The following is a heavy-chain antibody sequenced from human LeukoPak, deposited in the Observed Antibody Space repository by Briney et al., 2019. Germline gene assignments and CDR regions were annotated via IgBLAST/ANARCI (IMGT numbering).Heavy chain of an antibody. J-gene: IGHJ4*02. Sequence: SETLSLTRTVSGGSISSSSYYWGWIRQPPGKGLEWIGSIYYSGSTYYNPSLKSRVTISVDTSKNQFSLKLSSVTAADTAVYYCARREEWELPFDYWGQGTLVTVSS. CDR1: GGSISSSSYY. CDR2: IYYSGST. V-gene: IGHV4-39*01. D-gene: IGHD1-26*01. CDR3: ARREEWELPFDY.